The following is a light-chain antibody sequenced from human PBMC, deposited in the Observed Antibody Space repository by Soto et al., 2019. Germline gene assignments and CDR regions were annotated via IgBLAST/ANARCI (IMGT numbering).Light chain of an antibody. J-gene: IGKJ1*01. V-gene: IGKV3D-20*01. CDR3: QQYGGSPWT. Sequence: EIVLTQSPGTLSLSPGERATLNCGASQRVSGGFLAWYQQKPGLAPRLILYDTSFRATGIPDRFSGSGSGTDFTLTISRLEPEDFAMYYCQQYGGSPWTFGQGTKVDI. CDR1: QRVSGGF. CDR2: DTS.